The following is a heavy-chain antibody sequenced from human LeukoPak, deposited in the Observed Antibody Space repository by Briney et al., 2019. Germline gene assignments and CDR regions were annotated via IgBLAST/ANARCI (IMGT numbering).Heavy chain of an antibody. CDR3: AREDSSSWYRTFDY. J-gene: IGHJ4*02. CDR1: GYTFTSYG. CDR2: ISAYNGNT. D-gene: IGHD6-13*01. Sequence: ASVKVSCKASGYTFTSYGISWVRQVPGQGLEWMGWISAYNGNTNYAQKLQGRVTMTTDTSTSTAYMELRSLRSDDTAVYYCAREDSSSWYRTFDYWGQGTLVTVSS. V-gene: IGHV1-18*01.